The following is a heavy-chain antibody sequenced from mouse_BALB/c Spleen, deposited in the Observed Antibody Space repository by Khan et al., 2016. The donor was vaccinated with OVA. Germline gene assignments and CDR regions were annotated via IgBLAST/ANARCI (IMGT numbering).Heavy chain of an antibody. CDR3: ARRTTEYAMDY. J-gene: IGHJ4*01. D-gene: IGHD2-14*01. CDR1: GYTFTSHT. CDR2: INPRSGYT. V-gene: IGHV1-4*01. Sequence: QVQLQQSGAELARPGASVKMSCKASGYTFTSHTMHWVKQRPGQGLEWIGYINPRSGYTNSNQKFNDKATLTAAKSSSTAYMQLSSLTSEDSAVYYCARRTTEYAMDYWGQGTSVTVSS.